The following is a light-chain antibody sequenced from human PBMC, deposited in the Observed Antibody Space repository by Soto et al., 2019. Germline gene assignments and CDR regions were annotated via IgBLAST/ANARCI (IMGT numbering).Light chain of an antibody. CDR2: GAS. CDR1: QSVSSN. Sequence: EIVMTQSPATQSVSPGERDTLSCRASQSVSSNLAWYQQKPGQAPRLLIYGASTRAPGIPARFSGSVSGQELNLIIRILQYEDAAADICHRYGREGPLDEGNKV. J-gene: IGKJ4*01. V-gene: IGKV3-15*01. CDR3: HRYGREGP.